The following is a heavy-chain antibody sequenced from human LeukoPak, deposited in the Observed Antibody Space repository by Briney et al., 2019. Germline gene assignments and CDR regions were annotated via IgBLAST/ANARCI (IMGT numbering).Heavy chain of an antibody. J-gene: IGHJ6*03. V-gene: IGHV4-34*01. CDR1: GGSFSGYY. CDR3: ARAPWNRGYYYYYYMDV. D-gene: IGHD3-10*01. CDR2: INHSGST. Sequence: SGTLSLTCAVYGGSFSGYYWSWIRQPPGKGLEWVGEINHSGSTNYNPSLKSRVTISVDTSKNQFSLKLSSVTAADTAVYYCARAPWNRGYYYYYYMDVWGKGTTVTVSS.